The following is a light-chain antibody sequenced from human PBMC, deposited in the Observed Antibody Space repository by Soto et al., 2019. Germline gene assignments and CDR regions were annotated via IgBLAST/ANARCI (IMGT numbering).Light chain of an antibody. Sequence: QLVLTQSPSASASLGASVRLTCTLRSGHSSYAIAWHQQQPEKGPRYLMNLNSDGSHSKGDGIPDRFSGSSSGAERYLTISSFQSQDEADYYCQTWGTGIQVFGGGTKLTVL. CDR3: QTWGTGIQV. CDR2: LNSDGSH. J-gene: IGLJ3*02. CDR1: SGHSSYA. V-gene: IGLV4-69*01.